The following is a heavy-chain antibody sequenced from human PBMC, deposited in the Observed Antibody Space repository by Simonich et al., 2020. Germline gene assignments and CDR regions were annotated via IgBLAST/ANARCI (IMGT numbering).Heavy chain of an antibody. CDR2: ITNDEKKK. V-gene: IGHV3-30*07. CDR1: GFTFSSYA. Sequence: QVQLVESGGGVVQPGRSLRLSCAASGFTFSSYAMHWVRQAPGKGTEWVAVITNDEKKKYYANAVKGRFTISRDNSKNTLYLQMNSLRAEDTAVYYCARELSKNGEAAAGYYFDYWGQGTLVTVSS. D-gene: IGHD6-13*01. CDR3: ARELSKNGEAAAGYYFDY. J-gene: IGHJ4*02.